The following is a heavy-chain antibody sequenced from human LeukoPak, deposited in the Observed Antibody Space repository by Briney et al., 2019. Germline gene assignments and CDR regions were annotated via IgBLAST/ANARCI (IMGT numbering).Heavy chain of an antibody. J-gene: IGHJ3*02. V-gene: IGHV4-39*01. CDR2: MYSSGST. CDR3: ARAVGRDGYNYYAFDI. Sequence: SETLSLTCTVSGGSIIISSYYWGWIRQPPGKGLEWIGSMYSSGSTYYNPSLKSRVIISVDTSKNQFSLKLSSVTAADTAVYYCARAVGRDGYNYYAFDIWGQGTMVTVSS. CDR1: GGSIIISSYY. D-gene: IGHD5-24*01.